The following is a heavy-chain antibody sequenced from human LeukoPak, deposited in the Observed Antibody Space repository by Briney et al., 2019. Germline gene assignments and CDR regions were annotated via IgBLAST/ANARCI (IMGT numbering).Heavy chain of an antibody. J-gene: IGHJ5*02. Sequence: GESLKISCKGSGYSFTSYWIGWVRQMPGKGLEWKGIIYPGDSDTRYSPSFQGQVSISADKSISTAYLQWSSLKASDTAMYYCARHSNYYDSSGYYSSGGFDPWGQGTLVTVSS. CDR3: ARHSNYYDSSGYYSSGGFDP. CDR2: IYPGDSDT. D-gene: IGHD3-22*01. V-gene: IGHV5-51*01. CDR1: GYSFTSYW.